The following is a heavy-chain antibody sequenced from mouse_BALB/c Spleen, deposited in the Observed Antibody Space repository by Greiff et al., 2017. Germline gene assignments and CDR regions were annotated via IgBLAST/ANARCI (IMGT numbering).Heavy chain of an antibody. CDR2: IYPGNSDT. V-gene: IGHV1-5*01. Sequence: VQLQQSGTVLARPGASVKMSCKASGYSFTSYWMHWVKQRPGQGLEWIGAIYPGNSDTSYNQKFKGKAKLTAVTSASTAYMELSSPTSEDSAVYYCARGSNYVWFAYWGQGTLVTVSA. J-gene: IGHJ3*01. CDR1: GYSFTSYW. D-gene: IGHD2-5*01. CDR3: ARGSNYVWFAY.